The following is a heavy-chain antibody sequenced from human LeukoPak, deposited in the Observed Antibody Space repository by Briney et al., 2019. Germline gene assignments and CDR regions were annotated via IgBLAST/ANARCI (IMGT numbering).Heavy chain of an antibody. D-gene: IGHD3-16*02. CDR2: IIWNSGSI. V-gene: IGHV3-9*01. Sequence: GGSLRLSCAASVFTFSSYEINWVRQTPGKGLEWVSGIIWNSGSIGYAESVKGRFTMSRDNAKNSLYLKMNRLRAEDTALYYCAKDIYRLGDLSTPDYWGQGTLATVSA. CDR1: VFTFSSYE. CDR3: AKDIYRLGDLSTPDY. J-gene: IGHJ4*02.